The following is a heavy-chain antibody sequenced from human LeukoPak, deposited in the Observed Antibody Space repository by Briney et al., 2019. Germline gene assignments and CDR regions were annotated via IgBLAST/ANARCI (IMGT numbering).Heavy chain of an antibody. V-gene: IGHV4-59*01. CDR2: IYYSGST. J-gene: IGHJ4*02. CDR3: ARAEDYYDSSGYFGD. Sequence: PSGTLSLTCTVSGGSISSYYWSWIRQPPGKGLEWIGYIYYSGSTNYNPSLKSRVTISVDTSKNQFSLKLSSVTAADTAVYYCARAEDYYDSSGYFGDWGQGTLVTVSS. CDR1: GGSISSYY. D-gene: IGHD3-22*01.